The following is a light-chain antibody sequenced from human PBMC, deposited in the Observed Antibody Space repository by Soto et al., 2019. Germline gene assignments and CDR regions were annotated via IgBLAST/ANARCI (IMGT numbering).Light chain of an antibody. CDR3: AAWDDRLNGYV. J-gene: IGLJ1*01. CDR2: SSN. V-gene: IGLV1-44*01. CDR1: SSNIGVNT. Sequence: QPVLAQPPSASGTPGQRVTISCSGGSSNIGVNTVNWYQQLPGTAPKLLIYSSNQRPSGVPDRFSGSKSGTSASLAISGLQSEDEAVYYCAAWDDRLNGYVFGTGTKLTVL.